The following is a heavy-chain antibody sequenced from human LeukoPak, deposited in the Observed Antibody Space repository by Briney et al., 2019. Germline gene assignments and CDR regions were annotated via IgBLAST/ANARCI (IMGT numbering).Heavy chain of an antibody. D-gene: IGHD5-24*01. CDR1: GFTVSSNY. CDR2: IYSGGST. J-gene: IGHJ6*02. V-gene: IGHV3-53*01. Sequence: GGSLRLSCAASGFTVSSNYMSWVRQAPGKGLEWVPVIYSGGSTYYADSVKGRFTISRDNSKNTLYLQMNSLRAEDTAVYYCASNRDGYSPPYYYYGMDVWGQGTTVTVSS. CDR3: ASNRDGYSPPYYYYGMDV.